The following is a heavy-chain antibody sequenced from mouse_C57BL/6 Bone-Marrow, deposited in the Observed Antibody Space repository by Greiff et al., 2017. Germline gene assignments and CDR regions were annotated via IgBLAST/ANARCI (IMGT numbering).Heavy chain of an antibody. V-gene: IGHV5-6*01. CDR2: ISSGGSYT. CDR3: ARAPSFAY. D-gene: IGHD6-1*01. J-gene: IGHJ3*01. Sequence: EVMLVESGGDLVKPGGSLKLSCAASGFTFSSYGMSWVRQTPDKRLEWVATISSGGSYTYYPDSVKGRFTISRDNAKNTLYLQMSSLKAEDTAMYYCARAPSFAYWGQGTLVTVSA. CDR1: GFTFSSYG.